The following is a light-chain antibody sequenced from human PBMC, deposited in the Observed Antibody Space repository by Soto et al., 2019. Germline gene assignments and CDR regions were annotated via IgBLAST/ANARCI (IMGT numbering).Light chain of an antibody. CDR2: EVN. J-gene: IGLJ1*01. V-gene: IGLV2-8*01. CDR1: SSDVGGFNY. CDR3: ASYAGGKNFYV. Sequence: QSALTQPPSASGSPGQSVTISCSGTSSDVGGFNYVSWYQQHPGRAPKVLIYEVNKRPSGVPDRFSGSKSGNTASLTVSGLQAEDEADYHCASYAGGKNFYVFGTGTKLTVL.